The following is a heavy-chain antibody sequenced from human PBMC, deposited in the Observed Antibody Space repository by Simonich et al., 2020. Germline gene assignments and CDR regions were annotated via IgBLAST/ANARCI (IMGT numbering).Heavy chain of an antibody. D-gene: IGHD3-9*01. CDR3: ARFRGRYVDWLFDY. CDR1: GFTFSSYW. Sequence: EVQLVESGGGLVQPGGSLRLSCAASGFTFSSYWMSWVRQGPGKGLEWVGNIKQDGMEKYDVGSVKGRFTISRDNAKNSLYLQMNSLRAEDTAVYYCARFRGRYVDWLFDYWGQGTLVTVSS. CDR2: IKQDGMEK. J-gene: IGHJ4*02. V-gene: IGHV3-7*01.